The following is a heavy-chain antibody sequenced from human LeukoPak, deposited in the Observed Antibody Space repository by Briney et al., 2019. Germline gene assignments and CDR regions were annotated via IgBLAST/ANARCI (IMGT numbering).Heavy chain of an antibody. Sequence: PGGSLRLSCAASGFTISSSYRHWVRQAPGKGLAWVASIQYSGRDKYFADSVKGRFTISRDNSKDTVYLQMNSLRPEDTAIYYCANEGFGEFSGFDHWGQGTLVTVSS. CDR2: IQYSGRDK. D-gene: IGHD3-10*01. J-gene: IGHJ4*02. CDR1: GFTISSSY. CDR3: ANEGFGEFSGFDH. V-gene: IGHV3-30*02.